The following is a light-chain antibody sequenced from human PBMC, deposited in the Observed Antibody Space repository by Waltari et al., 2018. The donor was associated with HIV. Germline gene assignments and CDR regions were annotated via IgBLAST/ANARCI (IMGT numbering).Light chain of an antibody. J-gene: IGLJ3*02. CDR1: SSNIGAQYA. CDR3: QSYDSSLSAWV. CDR2: GNR. Sequence: QSVLTQPPSVSGAPGQRVTIPCTGSSSNIGAQYAVPWYQQLPGTAPKVLIYGNRDRPSGVPDRFSGSKSGTSASLVITGLQAEDEANYYCQSYDSSLSAWVFGGGTKLTVL. V-gene: IGLV1-40*01.